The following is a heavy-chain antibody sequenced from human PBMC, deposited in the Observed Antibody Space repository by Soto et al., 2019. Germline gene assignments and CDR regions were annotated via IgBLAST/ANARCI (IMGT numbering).Heavy chain of an antibody. V-gene: IGHV4-61*01. CDR1: GGSVSSASFY. J-gene: IGHJ5*02. CDR3: ARVPPAVAGKGGCFDP. CDR2: IYYDGST. Sequence: SETLSLTCTVSGGSVSSASFYWSWIRQPPGKGLEWIGYIYYDGSTNYNPSLTLKSRVTISVDTSKNQFSLNLSSVTAADTAVYYYARVPPAVAGKGGCFDPWGRGTLVTVSS. D-gene: IGHD6-19*01.